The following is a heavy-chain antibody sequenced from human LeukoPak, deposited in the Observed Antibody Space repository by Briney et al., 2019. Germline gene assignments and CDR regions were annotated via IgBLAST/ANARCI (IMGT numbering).Heavy chain of an antibody. CDR2: ISSSGSTI. J-gene: IGHJ6*03. CDR1: GFTFSSYE. Sequence: GGSLRLSCAVSGFTFSSYEMNWVRQAPGKGLEWVSYISSSGSTIYYADSVKGRFTISRDNSQNTVSLQLNNLRIEDTALYYCAKTSLSDPSGHYYYMDVWGKGTTVTVSS. D-gene: IGHD3-3*01. V-gene: IGHV3-48*03. CDR3: AKTSLSDPSGHYYYMDV.